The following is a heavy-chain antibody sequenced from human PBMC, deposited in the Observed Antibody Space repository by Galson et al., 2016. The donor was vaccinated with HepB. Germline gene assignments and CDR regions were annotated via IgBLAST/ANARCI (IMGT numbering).Heavy chain of an antibody. CDR2: IHYDGAT. CDR1: GGSISIYDRY. J-gene: IGHJ5*01. D-gene: IGHD5-24*01. Sequence: ETLSLTCTVSGGSISIYDRYWTWIRQPPGAGLEWIGSIHYDGATYYKPSLKSRITISVDTAKNQFSLRLSSVTAADTAVYYCARRGPGYIFDSWGQGSLVTVSS. CDR3: ARRGPGYIFDS. V-gene: IGHV4-39*01.